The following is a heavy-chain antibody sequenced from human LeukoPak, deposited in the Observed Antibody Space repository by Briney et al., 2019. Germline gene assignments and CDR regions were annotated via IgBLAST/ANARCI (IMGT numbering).Heavy chain of an antibody. D-gene: IGHD6-19*01. CDR1: GGTFSSHA. CDR2: IIPIFGTA. V-gene: IGHV1-69*13. J-gene: IGHJ4*02. Sequence: ASVKVSCKASGGTFSSHAISWVRQAPGQGLEWMGGIIPIFGTANYAQKFQGRVTITADESTSTAYMELSSLRSEDTAVYYCARDGGRSGWYFDYWGQGTLVTVSS. CDR3: ARDGGRSGWYFDY.